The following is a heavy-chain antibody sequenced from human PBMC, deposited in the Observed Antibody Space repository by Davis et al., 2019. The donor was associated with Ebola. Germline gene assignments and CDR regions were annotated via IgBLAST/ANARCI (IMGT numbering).Heavy chain of an antibody. CDR3: TRGERVLY. V-gene: IGHV3-48*04. CDR1: GFTFSSYS. Sequence: GESLKISCAASGFTFSSYSMNWVRQAPGKGLEWVSYISSSSSTIYYADSVKGRFTISRDNAKNSLYLQMNSLRAEDTAVYYCTRGERVLYWGQGTLVTVSS. CDR2: ISSSSSTI. D-gene: IGHD3-3*01. J-gene: IGHJ4*02.